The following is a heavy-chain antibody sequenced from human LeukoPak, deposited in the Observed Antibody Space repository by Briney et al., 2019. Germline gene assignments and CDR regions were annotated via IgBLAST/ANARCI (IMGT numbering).Heavy chain of an antibody. CDR3: ARGASVSVLYYFYYYMDV. CDR2: INPNTGGT. D-gene: IGHD2/OR15-2a*01. J-gene: IGHJ6*03. V-gene: IGHV1-2*02. CDR1: GYIFTDYY. Sequence: ASVKVSCKASGYIFTDYYIHWVRQAPGQGLEWMGWINPNTGGTNYAQKFQGRVTMTRDTSISTAYMELSRLRSDDTAVFYCARGASVSVLYYFYYYMDVWGKGTTVTISS.